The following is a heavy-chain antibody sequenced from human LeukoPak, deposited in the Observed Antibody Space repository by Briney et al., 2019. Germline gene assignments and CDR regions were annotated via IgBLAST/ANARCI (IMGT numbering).Heavy chain of an antibody. Sequence: PGGSLRLSCAASGFTFSSYSMNWVRQAPGKGLEWVSYISSSNSIIYYADSVKGRFTISRDNAKNSLYLQMNSLRDEDTAVYYCARDPRDYGYFDYWGQGTLVTVCS. CDR3: ARDPRDYGYFDY. D-gene: IGHD4-17*01. J-gene: IGHJ4*02. V-gene: IGHV3-48*02. CDR1: GFTFSSYS. CDR2: ISSSNSII.